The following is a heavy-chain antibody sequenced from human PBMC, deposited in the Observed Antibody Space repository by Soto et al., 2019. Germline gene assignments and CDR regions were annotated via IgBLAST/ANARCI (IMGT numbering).Heavy chain of an antibody. V-gene: IGHV3-23*01. D-gene: IGHD6-6*01. Sequence: EVQLLESGGGFVQPGGSVRLSCATSGFTFSSFAMTWVRQAPGKGLECGSAISGSAGSTYYADSVKGRFTISRDNSKNTLYMQMNSLRAEDTALYYCAKVKDPYSSSLNFHYWGQGTLVTVSS. CDR2: ISGSAGST. CDR1: GFTFSSFA. CDR3: AKVKDPYSSSLNFHY. J-gene: IGHJ4*02.